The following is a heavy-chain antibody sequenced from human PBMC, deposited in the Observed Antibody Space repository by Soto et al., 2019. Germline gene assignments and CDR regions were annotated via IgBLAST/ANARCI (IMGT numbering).Heavy chain of an antibody. J-gene: IGHJ4*02. CDR2: ISAYNGNT. Sequence: QVQLVQSGAEVKKPGASVKVSCKASGYTFTSYYISWVRQAPGQGLEWMGWISAYNGNTNYAQKLQGRVTMTKDTPTSTAYMELRSMISDDTAVYYCARDLPPVDSWGQGTLITVSS. CDR3: ARDLPPVDS. CDR1: GYTFTSYY. V-gene: IGHV1-18*01.